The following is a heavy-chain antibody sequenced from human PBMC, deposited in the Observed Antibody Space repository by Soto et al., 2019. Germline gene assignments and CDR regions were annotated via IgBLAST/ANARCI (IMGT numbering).Heavy chain of an antibody. CDR1: GYTFPSYG. D-gene: IGHD2-15*01. V-gene: IGHV1-18*01. CDR2: ISAYNGNT. CDR3: ARTLAGGSCPL. J-gene: IGHJ4*02. Sequence: QVQLVQSGAEMKKPGASVKVSCKASGYTFPSYGISWVRQAPGQGLEWMGWISAYNGNTHFAQKFQGRVTMTTDTSTTTAYMALRSLRSDDTAVYYCARTLAGGSCPLWGRGTLVTVSS.